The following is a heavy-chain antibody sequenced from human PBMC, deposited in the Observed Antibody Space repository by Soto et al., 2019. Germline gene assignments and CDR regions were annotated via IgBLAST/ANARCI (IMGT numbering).Heavy chain of an antibody. CDR2: IYYSGST. V-gene: IGHV4-31*03. Sequence: PSGTLSLTCTVSGGSISSGGYYWSWIRQHPGKGLEWIGYIYYSGSTYYNPSLKSRVTISVDTSKNQFSLKLSSVTAADTAVYYCARVPAPLGYGDSYYFDYWGQGTLVTVSS. J-gene: IGHJ4*02. CDR3: ARVPAPLGYGDSYYFDY. D-gene: IGHD4-17*01. CDR1: GGSISSGGYY.